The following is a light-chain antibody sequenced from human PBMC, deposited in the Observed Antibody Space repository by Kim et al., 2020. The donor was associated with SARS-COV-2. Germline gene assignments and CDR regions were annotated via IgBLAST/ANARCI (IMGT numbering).Light chain of an antibody. CDR2: EVS. CDR3: CSYAGSSTTVL. V-gene: IGLV2-23*02. CDR1: SSDVGNYNL. J-gene: IGLJ2*01. Sequence: QSALTQPASVSGSPGQSITISCSGTSSDVGNYNLVSWYQQNPGKAPKLMIYEVSKRPSGVSNRFSGSKSGNTASLTISGLQAEDEADYYCCSYAGSSTTVLFGGGTQLTVL.